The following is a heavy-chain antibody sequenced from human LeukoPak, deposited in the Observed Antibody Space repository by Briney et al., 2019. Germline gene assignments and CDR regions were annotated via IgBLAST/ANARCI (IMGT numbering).Heavy chain of an antibody. J-gene: IGHJ6*02. CDR1: GGSFSGYY. D-gene: IGHD3-22*01. CDR2: IYTSGST. V-gene: IGHV4-4*07. Sequence: PSETLSLTCAVYGGSFSGYYWSWIRQPPGKGLEWIGRIYTSGSTNYNPSLKSRVTMSVDTSKNQFSLKLSSVTAADTAVYYCARETMILFQPYYYYGMDVWGQGTTVTVSS. CDR3: ARETMILFQPYYYYGMDV.